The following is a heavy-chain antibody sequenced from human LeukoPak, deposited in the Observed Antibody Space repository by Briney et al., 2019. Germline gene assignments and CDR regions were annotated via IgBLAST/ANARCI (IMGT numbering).Heavy chain of an antibody. CDR2: ISAYNGNT. D-gene: IGHD3-10*01. CDR1: GYTFTSYG. Sequence: ASVKVSCKASGYTFTSYGISWVRQAPGQGLEWMGWISAYNGNTNYAQKLQGRVTMTTDTSTSTAYMELRSLRSDDTAVYYCARVSYYGSGSMRRGYYFDYWGQGTLVTVSS. J-gene: IGHJ4*02. V-gene: IGHV1-18*01. CDR3: ARVSYYGSGSMRRGYYFDY.